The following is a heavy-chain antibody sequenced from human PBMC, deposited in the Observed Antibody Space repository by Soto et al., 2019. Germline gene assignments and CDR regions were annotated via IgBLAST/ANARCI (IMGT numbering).Heavy chain of an antibody. J-gene: IGHJ6*02. V-gene: IGHV1-18*04. D-gene: IGHD5-18*01. CDR2: ISPHNGNT. CDR1: GYTFTSYG. Sequence: QVQLLQSGADVKKPGASVRVSCKASGYTFTSYGITWVRQAPGQGLECMGWISPHNGNTNYPQKFQGRVTMTTDTSTGTAYMELRSLRSDDTAVYYCARGSFGYYSYFGMDVWGQGTTVTVSS. CDR3: ARGSFGYYSYFGMDV.